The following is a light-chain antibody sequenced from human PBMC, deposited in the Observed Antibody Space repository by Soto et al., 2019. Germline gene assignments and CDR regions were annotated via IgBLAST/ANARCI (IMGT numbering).Light chain of an antibody. CDR1: SCDVGGYNY. V-gene: IGLV2-14*01. CDR3: SSYTNSKSYV. Sequence: QSALTQPASVSGSPGQSITVSCTGTSCDVGGYNYVSWYQQHPGKAPKLMIYDVTNRPSGVSNRFSGSKSGNTASLTISGLQADDEADYYCSSYTNSKSYVFGTGTKLTVL. CDR2: DVT. J-gene: IGLJ1*01.